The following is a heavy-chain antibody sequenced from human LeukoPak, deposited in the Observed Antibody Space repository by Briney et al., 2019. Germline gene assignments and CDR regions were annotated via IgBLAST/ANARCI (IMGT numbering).Heavy chain of an antibody. J-gene: IGHJ3*02. D-gene: IGHD2-21*02. CDR1: GFSLTRSGMR. Sequence: SGPTLVNPTQTLTLTCTFSGFSLTRSGMRVSWIRQPPGKALEWLARIDWDDDKFYSTSLKTRLSMSKDTSKNQVVLTMTNMDPVDTATYYCARSDGAPDALDIWGPGTMVTVSS. CDR3: ARSDGAPDALDI. V-gene: IGHV2-70*04. CDR2: IDWDDDK.